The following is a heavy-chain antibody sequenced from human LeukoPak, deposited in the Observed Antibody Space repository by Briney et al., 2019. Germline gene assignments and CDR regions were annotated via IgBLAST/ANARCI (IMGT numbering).Heavy chain of an antibody. D-gene: IGHD3-10*01. CDR3: ARGNRRLGYYGSGSRLPFDS. J-gene: IGHJ4*02. V-gene: IGHV4-34*01. Sequence: SETLSLTCGVYGGSFSAYDYWIWIRQPPGKGREWIGEFNHNGITSYNPSLKSRVTISIDTSKNQFSLKLNSVTAADTAVYYCARGNRRLGYYGSGSRLPFDSWGQGTLVTVSS. CDR1: GGSFSAYDY. CDR2: FNHNGIT.